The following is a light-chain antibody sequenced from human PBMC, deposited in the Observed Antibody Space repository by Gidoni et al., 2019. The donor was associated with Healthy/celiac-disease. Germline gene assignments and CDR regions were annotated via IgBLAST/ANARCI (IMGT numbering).Light chain of an antibody. V-gene: IGKV3-11*01. CDR1: QSVSSY. Sequence: ETVLTHSPATLSLSPGERATPSCRASQSVSSYLAWYQQKPGQAPRLLIYDASNRATGIPARFSGSGSGTDFTLTISSLEPEDFAVYYCQQRSNWPCTFGQGTKLEIK. CDR2: DAS. J-gene: IGKJ2*02. CDR3: QQRSNWPCT.